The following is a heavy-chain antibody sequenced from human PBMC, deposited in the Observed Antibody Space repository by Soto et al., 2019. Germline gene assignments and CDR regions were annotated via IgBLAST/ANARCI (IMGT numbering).Heavy chain of an antibody. CDR2: MNPNSGNT. Sequence: KAGASVKVSCKASGYTFTSYDINWVRQATGQGLEWMGWMNPNSGNTGYAQKFQGRVTMARNTYTSTAYMELSSLRSEDTAVYYCAGDSNRGWFDPWGQGTLVSVSS. J-gene: IGHJ5*01. V-gene: IGHV1-8*01. D-gene: IGHD3-22*01. CDR1: GYTFTSYD. CDR3: AGDSNRGWFDP.